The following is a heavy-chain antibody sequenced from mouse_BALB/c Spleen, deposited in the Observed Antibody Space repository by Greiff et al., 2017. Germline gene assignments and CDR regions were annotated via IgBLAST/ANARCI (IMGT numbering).Heavy chain of an antibody. Sequence: VQLQQSGAELAKPGASVKMSCKASGYTFPSYWMHWVKQRPGQGLEWIGYINPSTGYTEYNQKFKDKATLTADKSSSTAYMQLSSLTSEDSAVYYCARRESGNYGFAYWGQGTLVTVSA. CDR3: ARRESGNYGFAY. CDR2: INPSTGYT. J-gene: IGHJ3*01. V-gene: IGHV1-7*01. CDR1: GYTFPSYW. D-gene: IGHD2-1*01.